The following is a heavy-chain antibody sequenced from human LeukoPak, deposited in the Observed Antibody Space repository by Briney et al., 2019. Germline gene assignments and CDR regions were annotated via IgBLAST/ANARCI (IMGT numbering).Heavy chain of an antibody. Sequence: GGSLRLSCAASGFTFSSYAMHWVRQAPGKGLEWVAVISYDGSNKYYADSVKGRFTISRDNSKNTLYLQMNSLRAEDTAVYYCASSDDYAFLWGQGTLVTVSS. CDR1: GFTFSSYA. CDR3: ASSDDYAFL. J-gene: IGHJ4*02. CDR2: ISYDGSNK. D-gene: IGHD4-17*01. V-gene: IGHV3-30*04.